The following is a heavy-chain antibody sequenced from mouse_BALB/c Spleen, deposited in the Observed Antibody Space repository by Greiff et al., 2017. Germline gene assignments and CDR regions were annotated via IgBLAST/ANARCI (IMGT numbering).Heavy chain of an antibody. CDR1: GYTFTSFW. CDR2: IYPGSGST. CDR3: TREGYDYGFAD. Sequence: LQQPGSELVRPGASVKLSCKASGYTFTSFWMHWVKQRPGQGLEWIGNIYPGSGSTNYDEKFKSKATLTVDTSSSTAYMQLSSLTSEDSAVYYCTREGYDYGFADWGQGTLGTVSA. D-gene: IGHD2-4*01. V-gene: IGHV1S22*01. J-gene: IGHJ3*01.